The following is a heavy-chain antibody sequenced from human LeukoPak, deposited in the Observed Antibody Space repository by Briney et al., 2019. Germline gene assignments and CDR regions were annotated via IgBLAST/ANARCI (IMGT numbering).Heavy chain of an antibody. CDR1: GFTFSPYA. D-gene: IGHD3-22*01. J-gene: IGHJ4*02. Sequence: GGSLRLSCAASGFTFSPYAMSWVRQAPGKGLEWVSSITGSGGGTYYADSVKGRFTVSRDNSKKTLYLQMNSLTADDTAVYYCAKGYGGTYYYDSRGFWFDYWGQGALVTVSS. CDR2: ITGSGGGT. V-gene: IGHV3-23*01. CDR3: AKGYGGTYYYDSRGFWFDY.